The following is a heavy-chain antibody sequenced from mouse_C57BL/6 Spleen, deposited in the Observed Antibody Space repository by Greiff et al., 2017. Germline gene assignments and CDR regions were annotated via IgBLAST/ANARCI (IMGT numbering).Heavy chain of an antibody. D-gene: IGHD1-1*01. CDR1: GFTFSNYW. Sequence: EVQLQESGGGLVQPGGSMKLSCVASGFTFSNYWMNWVRQSPEKGLEWVAQIRLKSDNYATHYAESVKGRFTISRDDSKSSVYLQMNNLRAEDTGIYYCTGGYGSRRVYWGQGTLVTVSA. CDR3: TGGYGSRRVY. V-gene: IGHV6-3*01. CDR2: IRLKSDNYAT. J-gene: IGHJ3*01.